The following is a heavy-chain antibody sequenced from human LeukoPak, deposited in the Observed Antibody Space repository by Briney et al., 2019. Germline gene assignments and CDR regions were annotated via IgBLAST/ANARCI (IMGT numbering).Heavy chain of an antibody. CDR2: ISSSSSYI. V-gene: IGHV3-21*01. CDR1: GFTFSSYS. Sequence: SGGSLRLSCVASGFTFSSYSMNWVRQAPGKGLEWVSSISSSSSYIYYADSVKGRFTISRDNAKNSLYLQMNSLRAEDTAVYYCARDRGLGYCSSTSCRTIDYWGQGTLVTVSS. CDR3: ARDRGLGYCSSTSCRTIDY. D-gene: IGHD2-2*01. J-gene: IGHJ4*02.